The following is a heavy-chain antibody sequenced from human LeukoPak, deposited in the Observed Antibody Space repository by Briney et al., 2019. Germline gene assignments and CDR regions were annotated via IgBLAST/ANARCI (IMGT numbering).Heavy chain of an antibody. Sequence: GRSLRLSCAASGFTFSSYAMHWVRQAPGKGLEWVAVISYDGSNKYYADSVKGRFTISRDNSKNTLYLQMNSLRAEDTAVYYCAEGYGYGLGGQGTLVTVSS. CDR2: ISYDGSNK. J-gene: IGHJ4*02. D-gene: IGHD5-18*01. CDR1: GFTFSSYA. V-gene: IGHV3-30-3*01. CDR3: AEGYGYGL.